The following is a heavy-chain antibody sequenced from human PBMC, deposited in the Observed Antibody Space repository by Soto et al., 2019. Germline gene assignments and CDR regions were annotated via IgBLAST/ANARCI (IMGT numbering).Heavy chain of an antibody. V-gene: IGHV3-64*02. CDR2: ISSNGGST. CDR1: GFTFSSYA. D-gene: IGHD6-19*01. CDR3: ARFPGSGWYDY. Sequence: LRLSCAASGFTFSSYAMHWVRQAPGKGLEYVSAISSNGGSTYYADSVKGRFTISRDNSKNALYLQMGSLRAEDMAVYYCARFPGSGWYDYWGQGTLVT. J-gene: IGHJ4*02.